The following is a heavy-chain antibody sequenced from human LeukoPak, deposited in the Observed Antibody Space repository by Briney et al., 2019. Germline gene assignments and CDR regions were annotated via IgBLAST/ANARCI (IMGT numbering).Heavy chain of an antibody. CDR1: GLTFSSSW. V-gene: IGHV3-7*01. J-gene: IGHJ4*02. CDR2: INPDGNKK. D-gene: IGHD5-18*01. Sequence: GGSLRLSCAVSGLTFSSSWMDWVRQAPGKGLEWVASINPDGNKKYSADSVKGRFTISRDNAEDSLYLQMNSLRVEDTAFYYCARDLAYSRLDYWGQGMLVTVSS. CDR3: ARDLAYSRLDY.